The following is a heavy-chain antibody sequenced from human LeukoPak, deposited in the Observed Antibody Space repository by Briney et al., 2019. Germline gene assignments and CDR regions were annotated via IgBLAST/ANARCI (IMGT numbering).Heavy chain of an antibody. CDR2: MNPNSGNT. CDR3: ARVAAQSRWNYYYMDV. V-gene: IGHV1-8*03. Sequence: ASVKVSCKASGYTFTSYDINWVRQATGQGLEWMGWMNPNSGNTGYAQKFQGRVTITRNTSISTAYMELSSLRSEDTAVYYCARVAAQSRWNYYYMDVWGKGTTVTVSS. J-gene: IGHJ6*03. D-gene: IGHD6-13*01. CDR1: GYTFTSYD.